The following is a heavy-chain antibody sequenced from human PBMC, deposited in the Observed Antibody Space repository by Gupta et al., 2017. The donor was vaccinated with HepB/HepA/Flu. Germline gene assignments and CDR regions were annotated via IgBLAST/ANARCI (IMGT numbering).Heavy chain of an antibody. V-gene: IGHV1-2*02. CDR2: IDPRSGGT. CDR3: ARDLGAYCTSSTCLGQWQELAFGSDY. CDR1: TYTFTNHY. Sequence: QVHLVQSGAEVKKPGASLTVSCRTSTYTFTNHYIHWVRQAPGQGLEWMGWIDPRSGGTNSAQKFQGRITMTRDTSISTAYMELFSLRSDDTAVYYCARDLGAYCTSSTCLGQWQELAFGSDYWGQGTPLTVSS. J-gene: IGHJ4*02. D-gene: IGHD2-2*01.